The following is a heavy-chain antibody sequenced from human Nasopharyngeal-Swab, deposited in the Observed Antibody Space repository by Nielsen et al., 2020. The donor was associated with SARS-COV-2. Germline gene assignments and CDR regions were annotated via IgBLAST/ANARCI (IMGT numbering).Heavy chain of an antibody. CDR2: IYYSGST. J-gene: IGHJ5*02. D-gene: IGHD6-13*01. CDR1: GGSVSDDRYY. CDR3: AVTTPGIAAAGTRSNWFDP. Sequence: SETLSLTCTVSGGSVSDDRYYWGWIRQPPGKGLEWIGSIYYSGSTYYNPSLKSRVTISVDTSKNQFSLKLSSVTAADTAVYYCAVTTPGIAAAGTRSNWFDPWGQGTLVTVSS. V-gene: IGHV4-39*01.